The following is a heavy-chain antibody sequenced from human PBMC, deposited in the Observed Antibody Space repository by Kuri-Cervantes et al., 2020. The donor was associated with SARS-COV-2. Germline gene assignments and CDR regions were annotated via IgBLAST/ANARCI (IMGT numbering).Heavy chain of an antibody. CDR2: IKEDGSEE. J-gene: IGHJ4*02. D-gene: IGHD3-10*01. Sequence: GGSLRLSCAASGFTVSSNYMSWVRQAPGKGLEWVANIKEDGSEEYYLDSVKGRFTISRDNAKNSLHLQMNSLRAEDTAVYYCARDLAGGYGSGSEFDYWGQGTLVTVSS. CDR1: GFTVSSNY. V-gene: IGHV3-7*01. CDR3: ARDLAGGYGSGSEFDY.